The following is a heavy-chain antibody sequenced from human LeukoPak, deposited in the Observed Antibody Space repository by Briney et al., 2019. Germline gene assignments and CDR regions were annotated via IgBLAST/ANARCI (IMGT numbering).Heavy chain of an antibody. J-gene: IGHJ4*02. CDR2: ISGSGGST. V-gene: IGHV3-23*01. D-gene: IGHD5-18*01. CDR1: GFTFSSYA. CDR3: AKDLGYSYGYFDY. Sequence: PGGSLRLSCAASGFTFSSYAMSWVRQAPGKGLEWVSAISGSGGSTYYADSVKGRFTISRDNSKNTLHLQMNSLRAEDTAVYYCAKDLGYSYGYFDYWGQGTLATVSS.